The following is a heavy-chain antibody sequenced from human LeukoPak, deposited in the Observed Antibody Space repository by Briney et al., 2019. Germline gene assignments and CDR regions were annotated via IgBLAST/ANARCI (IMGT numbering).Heavy chain of an antibody. D-gene: IGHD2-15*01. CDR2: IRYDGSNK. Sequence: GGSLRLSCAASGFTFSSYWMSWVRLAPGKGLEWVAFIRYDGSNKYYADSVKGRFTISRDNSKNTLYLQMNSLRAEDTAVYYCAKAGGYYYYMDVWGKGTTVTVSS. V-gene: IGHV3-30*02. CDR1: GFTFSSYW. J-gene: IGHJ6*03. CDR3: AKAGGYYYYMDV.